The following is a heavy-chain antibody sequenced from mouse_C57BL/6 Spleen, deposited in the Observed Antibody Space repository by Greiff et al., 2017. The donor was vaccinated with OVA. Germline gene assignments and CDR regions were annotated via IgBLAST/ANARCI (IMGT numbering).Heavy chain of an antibody. Sequence: VKVVDSGPGLVAPSQSLSITCTVSGFSLTSYGVSWVRQPPGKGLEWLGVIWGDGSTNYHSALISRLSISKDNSKSQVFLKLNSLQTDDTATYYCAKQATTVEDYAMDYWGQGTSVTVSS. J-gene: IGHJ4*01. CDR1: GFSLTSYG. V-gene: IGHV2-3*01. CDR3: AKQATTVEDYAMDY. D-gene: IGHD1-1*01. CDR2: IWGDGST.